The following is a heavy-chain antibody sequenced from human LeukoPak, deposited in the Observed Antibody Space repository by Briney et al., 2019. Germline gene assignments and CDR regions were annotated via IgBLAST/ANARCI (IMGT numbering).Heavy chain of an antibody. D-gene: IGHD3-10*01. CDR2: IKQDGSEK. CDR3: AGLPSKYGSGSLA. CDR1: GFTFSSYW. V-gene: IGHV3-7*01. J-gene: IGHJ5*02. Sequence: GGSLRLSCATSGFTFSSYWMSWVRQAPGKGLEWVANIKQDGSEKYYVDSVKGRFTISRDNAKNSLYLQMNSLRAEDTAVYYCAGLPSKYGSGSLAWGQGTLVTVSS.